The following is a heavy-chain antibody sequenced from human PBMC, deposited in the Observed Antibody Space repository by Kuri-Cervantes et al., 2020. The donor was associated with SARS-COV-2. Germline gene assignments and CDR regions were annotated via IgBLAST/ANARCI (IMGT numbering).Heavy chain of an antibody. J-gene: IGHJ5*02. Sequence: VKVSCKASGYTFTGYYMHWVRQAPGQGLEWMGWINPNSGGTNYAQKFQGRVTITADKSTSTACMELSSLRSEDTAVYYCARESGSYPENWFDPWGQGTLVTVSS. D-gene: IGHD1-26*01. CDR1: GYTFTGYY. CDR2: INPNSGGT. CDR3: ARESGSYPENWFDP. V-gene: IGHV1-2*02.